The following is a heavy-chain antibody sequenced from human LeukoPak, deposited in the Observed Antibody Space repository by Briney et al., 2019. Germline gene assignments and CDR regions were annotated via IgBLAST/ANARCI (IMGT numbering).Heavy chain of an antibody. V-gene: IGHV3-23*01. Sequence: GSLRLSCAASGFTFSSYAMSWVRQAPGKGLEWVSAISGSGGSTYFADSVKGRFTISRDNSKNTLYLQMNSLRAEDTAVYYCAKDHSLGYCSSTSCPGPVDYWGQGTLVTVSS. CDR1: GFTFSSYA. D-gene: IGHD2-2*01. J-gene: IGHJ4*02. CDR2: ISGSGGST. CDR3: AKDHSLGYCSSTSCPGPVDY.